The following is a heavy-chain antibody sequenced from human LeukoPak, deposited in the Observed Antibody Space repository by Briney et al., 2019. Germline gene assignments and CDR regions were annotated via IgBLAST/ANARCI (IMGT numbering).Heavy chain of an antibody. V-gene: IGHV3-30*02. J-gene: IGHJ4*02. D-gene: IGHD5-24*01. Sequence: GGSLRLSHAASVFTFKTYAMHGVRDAPGKGLEGVAFIRYDGGNKYYTESLKGRYTISRDNSKNTLYLQMKTVISEHTRVYYCAKDGPRRDGYNEHWGEGNLVTVSS. CDR1: VFTFKTYA. CDR3: AKDGPRRDGYNEH. CDR2: IRYDGGNK.